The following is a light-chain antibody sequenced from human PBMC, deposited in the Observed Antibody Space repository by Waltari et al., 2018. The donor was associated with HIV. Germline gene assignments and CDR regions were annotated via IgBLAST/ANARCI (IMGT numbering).Light chain of an antibody. J-gene: IGKJ4*01. CDR1: QSISSY. CDR2: FSS. Sequence: EIVLTQSPATLSLSPGGRATLSCRASQSISSYLAWYQQKPGQPPRLLIYFSSNRATGIPARFSGSGSGTDFTLTISSLQPEDFAIYYCQQRSNWPLTFGGGTRVEIK. V-gene: IGKV3-11*01. CDR3: QQRSNWPLT.